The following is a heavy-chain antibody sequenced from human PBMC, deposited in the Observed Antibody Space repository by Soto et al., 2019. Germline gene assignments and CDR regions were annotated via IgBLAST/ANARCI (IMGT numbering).Heavy chain of an antibody. V-gene: IGHV3-23*01. CDR1: GFTFRRYA. D-gene: IGHD5-18*01. J-gene: IGHJ5*02. CDR2: IGGGGSTR. Sequence: GGSLRLSCEASGFTFRRYAMKWVRQAPGKGLEWVSGIGGGGSTRYYADSVKGRLPISRDNSKNTLYLQINNLRAEDTALYYCAKGSGYSCGRAAWFDPWGQGTLVTVSS. CDR3: AKGSGYSCGRAAWFDP.